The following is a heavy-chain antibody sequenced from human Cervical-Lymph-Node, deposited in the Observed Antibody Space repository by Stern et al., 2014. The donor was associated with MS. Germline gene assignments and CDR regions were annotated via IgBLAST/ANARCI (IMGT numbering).Heavy chain of an antibody. CDR3: ARFPRTTMIIVGYYGLDV. CDR2: VSSTSSYI. V-gene: IGHV3-21*01. J-gene: IGHJ6*02. Sequence: VQLGQSGGGLVKPGEFLRLSCAASGFTFNSYTMNWVRQAPGKGLEWVSSVSSTSSYIYYADSVKGRFTISRDNAKSSLYLQMRDLRAEDTAVYYCARFPRTTMIIVGYYGLDVWGQGTTVTVSS. D-gene: IGHD3-22*01. CDR1: GFTFNSYT.